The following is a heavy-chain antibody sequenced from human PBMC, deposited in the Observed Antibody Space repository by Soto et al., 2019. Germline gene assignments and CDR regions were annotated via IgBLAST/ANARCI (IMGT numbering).Heavy chain of an antibody. Sequence: HVQLVQSGAEVTKPGASVTVSCKTSGYPLTDFYIHWVRQAPGQGLEWMAWINPHTGDTNTALKFQGRVTMTRDTSINTSFMELTRLSSDDTAVYYCAREGGAAPGARRECYSDLGGRGTLVSGSS. CDR1: GYPLTDFY. V-gene: IGHV1-2*02. J-gene: IGHJ2*01. D-gene: IGHD6-25*01. CDR3: AREGGAAPGARRECYSDL. CDR2: INPHTGDT.